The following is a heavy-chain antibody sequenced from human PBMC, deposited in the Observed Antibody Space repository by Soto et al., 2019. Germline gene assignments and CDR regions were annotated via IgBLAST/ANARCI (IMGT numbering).Heavy chain of an antibody. CDR2: IYPGDPDT. Sequence: PGESLKISCQASGYSFISSWIGWVRQMPGKVLEWMGIIYPGDPDTRYSPSFQGQVTISADKSTSTAYLQWSSLKASDTATYYCARMMAASGTAFDYWGQGALVTVSS. CDR3: ARMMAASGTAFDY. J-gene: IGHJ4*02. CDR1: GYSFISSW. V-gene: IGHV5-51*01. D-gene: IGHD6-13*01.